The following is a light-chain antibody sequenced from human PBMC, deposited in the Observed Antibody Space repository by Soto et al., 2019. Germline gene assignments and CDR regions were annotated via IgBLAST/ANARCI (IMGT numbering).Light chain of an antibody. CDR2: GSS. CDR3: QSFDSSLRV. V-gene: IGLV1-40*01. J-gene: IGLJ3*02. CDR1: SSNIGAGYD. Sequence: QSVLTQPPSVSGAPGQRLTISCTGSSSNIGAGYDVHWYQHLPGTAPKLLIYGSSNRPSGVPDRFSGSRSGTSASLAITGLQAEDEADYYCQSFDSSLRVFGGGTKLTVL.